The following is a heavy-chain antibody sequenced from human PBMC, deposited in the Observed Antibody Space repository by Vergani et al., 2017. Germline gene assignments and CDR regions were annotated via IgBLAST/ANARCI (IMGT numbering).Heavy chain of an antibody. CDR1: GFTVSSNY. CDR2: IYSGGST. Sequence: EVQLVESGGGLVQPGRSLRLSCAASGFTVSSNYMSWVRQAPGKGLEWVSVIYSGGSTYYADSVKGRFTISRDNSKNTLYLQMNSLRAEDTAVYYCARGRGYSGYDFGPRGGMFDYWGQGTLVTVSS. J-gene: IGHJ4*02. V-gene: IGHV3-53*01. D-gene: IGHD5-12*01. CDR3: ARGRGYSGYDFGPRGGMFDY.